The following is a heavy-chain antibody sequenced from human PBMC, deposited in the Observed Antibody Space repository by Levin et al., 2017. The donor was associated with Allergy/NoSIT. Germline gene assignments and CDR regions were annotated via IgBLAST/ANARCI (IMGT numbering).Heavy chain of an antibody. V-gene: IGHV3-11*01. D-gene: IGHD2-15*01. Sequence: GGSLRLSCAASGFTFSDYYMNWIRQAPGKGLEWVSYISSSGSTIKYADSVRGRFTISRDNAKKSLYLQMNSLRAEDTAVYYCAREASGGPRPLYDYWGQGTLVTVSS. CDR3: AREASGGPRPLYDY. CDR2: ISSSGSTI. J-gene: IGHJ4*02. CDR1: GFTFSDYY.